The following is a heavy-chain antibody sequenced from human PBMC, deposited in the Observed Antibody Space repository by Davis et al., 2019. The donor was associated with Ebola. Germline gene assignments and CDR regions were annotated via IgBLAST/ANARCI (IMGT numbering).Heavy chain of an antibody. CDR1: SYTFSSYG. J-gene: IGHJ4*02. V-gene: IGHV1-18*04. D-gene: IGHD1-1*01. CDR2: INPHNGNT. Sequence: ASVKVSCNASSYTFSSYGITWVRQAPGQGLEWMGWINPHNGNTNYAQNVQGRVIMNSDTATTTAYMEVGSLRSDETAGYYCARAQFPTTSDHWGQGTLVTVSS. CDR3: ARAQFPTTSDH.